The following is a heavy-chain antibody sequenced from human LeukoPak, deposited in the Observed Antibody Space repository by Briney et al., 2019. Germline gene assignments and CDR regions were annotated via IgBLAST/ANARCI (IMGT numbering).Heavy chain of an antibody. J-gene: IGHJ5*02. Sequence: KPSETLSLTCTVSGGSMSNYYWNWIRQPPGKGLEWIGYVFYTGSGKYNPSLKSRVTISVDTSKRQISLKLTSVTAADTAVYYCATNLPGYSYGYWVAWGQGTLVTVSS. D-gene: IGHD5-18*01. V-gene: IGHV4-59*01. CDR3: ATNLPGYSYGYWVA. CDR1: GGSMSNYY. CDR2: VFYTGSG.